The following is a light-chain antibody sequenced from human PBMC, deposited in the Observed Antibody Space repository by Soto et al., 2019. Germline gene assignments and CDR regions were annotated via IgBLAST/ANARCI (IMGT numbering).Light chain of an antibody. V-gene: IGLV2-8*01. J-gene: IGLJ1*01. CDR1: SSDVGSYNY. CDR2: EVT. CDR3: SSYAGSNSPYV. Sequence: QSVLTQPASVSGSPGQSITISCTGTSSDVGSYNYVAWYQQHPGKAPKLMIYEVTKRPSGVPDRFSGSKSGNTASLTVSGLQAEDEADYYCSSYAGSNSPYVFGTGTKLTVL.